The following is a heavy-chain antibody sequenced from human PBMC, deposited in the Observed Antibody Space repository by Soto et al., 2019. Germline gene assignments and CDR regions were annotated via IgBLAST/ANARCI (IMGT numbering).Heavy chain of an antibody. V-gene: IGHV1-18*04. J-gene: IGHJ4*02. CDR2: ISAYNGNT. CDR1: GYTFTSYG. Sequence: ASVKVSCKASGYTFTSYGISWVRQAPGQGLEWMGWISAYNGNTNYAQKLQGRVTMTTDTSTSTAYMELSSLRSEDTAVYYCARGSHIVVVTATLDYWGQGTLVTVSS. CDR3: ARGSHIVVVTATLDY. D-gene: IGHD2-21*02.